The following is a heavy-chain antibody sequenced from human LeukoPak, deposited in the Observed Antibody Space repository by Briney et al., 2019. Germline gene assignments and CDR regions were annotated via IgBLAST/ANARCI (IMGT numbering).Heavy chain of an antibody. CDR2: INNDESDT. CDR3: ARDLRCSDGSCYSGYFHYGMDV. V-gene: IGHV3-74*01. Sequence: GGSLRLSCTASGFTFGNYWMHWFRQAPGKGLMWVSHINNDESDTKYADSVKGRFTTSRDNARSTLYLQMNSLRADDTAVHYCARDLRCSDGSCYSGYFHYGMDVWGQGTTVSVSS. D-gene: IGHD2-15*01. J-gene: IGHJ6*02. CDR1: GFTFGNYW.